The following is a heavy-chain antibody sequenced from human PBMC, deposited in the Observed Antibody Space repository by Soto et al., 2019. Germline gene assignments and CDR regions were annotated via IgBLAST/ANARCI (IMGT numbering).Heavy chain of an antibody. J-gene: IGHJ4*02. D-gene: IGHD3-22*01. Sequence: PGGSLRLSCAASGFTFSSYAMSWVRQAPGKGLEWVSAISGSGGSTYYADSVKGRFTISRDNSKNTLYLQMNSLRAEDTAVYYCAXVDGYYYDSCGYIRFDYWGQGTLVTVSS. CDR1: GFTFSSYA. CDR3: AXVDGYYYDSCGYIRFDY. V-gene: IGHV3-23*01. CDR2: ISGSGGST.